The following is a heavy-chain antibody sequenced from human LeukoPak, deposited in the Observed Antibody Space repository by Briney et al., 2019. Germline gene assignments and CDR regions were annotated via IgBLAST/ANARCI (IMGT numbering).Heavy chain of an antibody. CDR1: GGSISRHY. J-gene: IGHJ6*03. V-gene: IGHV4-59*11. CDR3: ARMIGAQQIYYMDV. Sequence: SETLSLTCTVSGGSISRHYWSWIRQPPGKGLEWIGYIYYSGSTNYNPSLKSRVTISVDTSKNQFSLKLSSVTAADTAVYYCARMIGAQQIYYMDVWGKGTTVTVSS. CDR2: IYYSGST. D-gene: IGHD2-21*01.